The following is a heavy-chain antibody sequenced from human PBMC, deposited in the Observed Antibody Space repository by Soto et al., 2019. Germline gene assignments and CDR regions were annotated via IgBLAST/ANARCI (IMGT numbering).Heavy chain of an antibody. CDR3: ARDAAYSSGWLFDY. D-gene: IGHD6-19*01. J-gene: IGHJ4*01. Sequence: EVQLAESGGGLVQPGGSLRLSCAASGFTFSSYWMSWVRQAPGKGLEWVANIKQDGSEKYYVDSVKGRFTISRDKAKNSLYLQMNSLRAEHTAVYYCARDAAYSSGWLFDYWGHGTLVTVSS. CDR1: GFTFSSYW. CDR2: IKQDGSEK. V-gene: IGHV3-7*01.